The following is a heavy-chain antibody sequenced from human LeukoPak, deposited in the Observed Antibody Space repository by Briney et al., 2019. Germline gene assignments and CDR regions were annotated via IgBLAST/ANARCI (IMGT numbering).Heavy chain of an antibody. D-gene: IGHD2/OR15-2a*01. CDR1: GFTFSSYW. CDR3: ARGPTRANSSDY. Sequence: GGSLRLSCAASGFTFSSYWMSWVRQAPGKGPEGVANIKQDGSEKYYVDSVKGRFTISRDNAKNCLYLQMNSLRAEDTAVYYCARGPTRANSSDYWGQGTLVTVSS. CDR2: IKQDGSEK. V-gene: IGHV3-7*01. J-gene: IGHJ4*02.